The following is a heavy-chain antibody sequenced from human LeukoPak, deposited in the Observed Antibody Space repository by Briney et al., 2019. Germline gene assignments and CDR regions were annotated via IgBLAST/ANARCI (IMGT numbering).Heavy chain of an antibody. CDR3: ARDRRSYGDYAAFDI. V-gene: IGHV4-38-2*02. CDR2: IYHSGST. D-gene: IGHD4-17*01. J-gene: IGHJ3*02. CDR1: GYSISSGYY. Sequence: PSETLSLTCAVSGYSISSGYYWGWSRQPPGKGLGWGGSIYHSGSTYYNPSLKSRVTISVDTSKNQFSLKLSSVTAADTAVYYCARDRRSYGDYAAFDIWGQGTMVTVSS.